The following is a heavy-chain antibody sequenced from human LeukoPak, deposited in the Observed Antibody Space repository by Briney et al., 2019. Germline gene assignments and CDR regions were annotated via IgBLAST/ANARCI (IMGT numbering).Heavy chain of an antibody. CDR2: INAGNGNT. CDR1: GYTFTSYA. CDR3: ARESVLRFLESYYYYYYMDV. D-gene: IGHD3-3*01. V-gene: IGHV1-3*03. Sequence: GASVKVSCKASGYTFTSYAMHWVRQAPGQRLEWMGWINAGNGNTKYSQEFQGRVTITRDTSASTAYMELSSLRSEDMAVYYCARESVLRFLESYYYYYYMDVWGKGTTVTVSS. J-gene: IGHJ6*03.